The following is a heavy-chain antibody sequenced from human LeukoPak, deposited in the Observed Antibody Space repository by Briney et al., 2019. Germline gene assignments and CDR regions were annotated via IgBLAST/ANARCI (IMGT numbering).Heavy chain of an antibody. D-gene: IGHD2-15*01. CDR3: AALGYCSGGSCPWGAFDI. CDR2: ISGSGGST. V-gene: IGHV3-23*01. CDR1: GFTFTSYA. J-gene: IGHJ3*02. Sequence: GGSLRLSCAASGFTFTSYAMSWVRQAPGKGLEWVSAISGSGGSTYYADSVKGRFTISRDNSKNTLYLQMNSLRAEDTAVYYCAALGYCSGGSCPWGAFDIWGQGTMVTVSS.